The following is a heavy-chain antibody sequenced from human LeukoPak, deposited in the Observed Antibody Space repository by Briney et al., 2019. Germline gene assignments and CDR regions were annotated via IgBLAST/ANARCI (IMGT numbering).Heavy chain of an antibody. J-gene: IGHJ5*02. D-gene: IGHD2-2*01. Sequence: ASVKVSCKASGYTFTGYYIHWVRQAPGQGLEWMGWINPDSGGTNYAQKFQGRVTMTRDTSISTAYMELNSLTSDDTAVYYCARELLPAVTEGWFDPWGQGTLVTVSS. CDR3: ARELLPAVTEGWFDP. CDR1: GYTFTGYY. V-gene: IGHV1-2*02. CDR2: INPDSGGT.